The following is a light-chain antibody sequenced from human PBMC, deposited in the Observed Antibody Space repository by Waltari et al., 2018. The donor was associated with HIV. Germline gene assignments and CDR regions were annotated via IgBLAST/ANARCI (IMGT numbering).Light chain of an antibody. CDR3: CAYAGGLE. Sequence: QSALTQPASASGSPGQSITISCTGTSSDTGNYNLVSWYQLSPGKAPKLIIYEDNKRPSGVSNRFSGSKSADTASLTISGLQAEDEADYYCCAYAGGLEFGGGTKLTVL. J-gene: IGLJ2*01. V-gene: IGLV2-23*01. CDR1: SSDTGNYNL. CDR2: EDN.